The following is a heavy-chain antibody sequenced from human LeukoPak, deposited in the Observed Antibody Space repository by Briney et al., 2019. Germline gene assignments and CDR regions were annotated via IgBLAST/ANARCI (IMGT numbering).Heavy chain of an antibody. V-gene: IGHV3-30*18. J-gene: IGHJ4*02. D-gene: IGHD2-2*01. CDR2: ISYDGSNK. Sequence: GRSLRLSCAASGFTFGSYGMHWVRQAPGKGLEWVAVISYDGSNKYYADSVKGRFTISRDNSKNTLYLQMNSLRAEDTAVYYCAKNNGGRVPAALEYWGQGTLVTVSS. CDR1: GFTFGSYG. CDR3: AKNNGGRVPAALEY.